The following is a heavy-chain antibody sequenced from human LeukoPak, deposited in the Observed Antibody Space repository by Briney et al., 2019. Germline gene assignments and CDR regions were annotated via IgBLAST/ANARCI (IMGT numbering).Heavy chain of an antibody. J-gene: IGHJ4*02. V-gene: IGHV4-31*03. Sequence: SETLSLTCTVSGGSISSGGYYWSWIRQHPGKGLEWIGYIYYSGSTYYNPSLKSRVTISVDTSKNQFSLKLSSVTAADTAVYYCARVMVGTTRGLFDYWGQGTLVTVSS. CDR1: GGSISSGGYY. D-gene: IGHD1-26*01. CDR2: IYYSGST. CDR3: ARVMVGTTRGLFDY.